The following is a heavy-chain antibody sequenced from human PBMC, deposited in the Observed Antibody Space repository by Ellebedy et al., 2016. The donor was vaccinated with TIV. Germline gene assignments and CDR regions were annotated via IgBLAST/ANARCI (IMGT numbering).Heavy chain of an antibody. CDR3: ARDPAGRTWGAFDL. V-gene: IGHV3-7*03. CDR2: INQDGSEE. J-gene: IGHJ3*01. CDR1: GFTFSNSA. D-gene: IGHD1-26*01. Sequence: GESLKISCAASGFTFSNSAMTWVRQAPGKGLELVANINQDGSEEQYVDSVKGRFTISRDNAKNSLYLQMSSLSTEDTAVYYCARDPAGRTWGAFDLWGQGTMATVSS.